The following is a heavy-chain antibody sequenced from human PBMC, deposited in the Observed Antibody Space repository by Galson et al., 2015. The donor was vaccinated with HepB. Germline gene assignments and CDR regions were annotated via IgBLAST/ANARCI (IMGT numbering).Heavy chain of an antibody. Sequence: SLRLSCAASGFTVSSNYMSWVRQAPGKGLEWVSVIYSGGSTYYADSVKGRFTISRDNSKNTLYLQMNSLRAEDTAVYYCARDGSYDIFPSPYGMDVWGQGTTVTVSS. V-gene: IGHV3-53*01. J-gene: IGHJ6*02. CDR3: ARDGSYDIFPSPYGMDV. D-gene: IGHD3-9*01. CDR1: GFTVSSNY. CDR2: IYSGGST.